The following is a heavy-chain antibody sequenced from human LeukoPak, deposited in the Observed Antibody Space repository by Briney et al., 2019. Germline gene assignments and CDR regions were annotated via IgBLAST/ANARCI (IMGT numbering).Heavy chain of an antibody. D-gene: IGHD4-17*01. CDR1: GLTFSRYW. Sequence: GGSLRLSCAASGLTFSRYWMNWVRQAPGKGLEWVATINQRGSEEYYVDSVKGRFTISRDNAENSLYLQMNSLRAEDTAVYYCARGPYDYGEYIDYWGQGTLVTVSS. J-gene: IGHJ4*02. CDR3: ARGPYDYGEYIDY. V-gene: IGHV3-7*01. CDR2: INQRGSEE.